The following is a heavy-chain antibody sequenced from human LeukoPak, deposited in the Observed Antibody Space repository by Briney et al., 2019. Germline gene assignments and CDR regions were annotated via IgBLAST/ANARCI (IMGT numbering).Heavy chain of an antibody. CDR2: TWYDGSNK. CDR3: AKDALLTYSGNDSGVY. J-gene: IGHJ4*02. V-gene: IGHV3-30*02. D-gene: IGHD5-12*01. CDR1: GFTSSSYG. Sequence: PGGSLRLSCAASGFTSSSYGMHWVRQAPGKGLEWVAVTWYDGSNKYYADSVKGRFTISRDNSKNTLYLQMNSLRAEDTAVYYCAKDALLTYSGNDSGVYWGQGTLVTVSS.